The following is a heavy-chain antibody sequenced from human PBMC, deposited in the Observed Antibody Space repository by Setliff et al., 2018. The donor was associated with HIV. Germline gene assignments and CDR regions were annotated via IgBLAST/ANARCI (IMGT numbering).Heavy chain of an antibody. V-gene: IGHV1-18*01. J-gene: IGHJ5*02. Sequence: EASVKVSCKASNYTLINYGVSWVRQAPGQGLEWMGWIGSYSGYTIYAQKFQDRLTMTTDTSTTTASMELRSLRSDDTAVYHCVRGHCNSDKCWYTWFDPWGQGTLVTVSS. D-gene: IGHD2-2*01. CDR1: NYTLINYG. CDR3: VRGHCNSDKCWYTWFDP. CDR2: IGSYSGYT.